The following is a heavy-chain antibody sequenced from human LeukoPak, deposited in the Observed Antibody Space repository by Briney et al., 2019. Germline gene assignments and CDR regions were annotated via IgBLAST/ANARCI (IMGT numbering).Heavy chain of an antibody. CDR1: GFMFDDYG. J-gene: IGHJ4*02. CDR3: ARDLSPVVRASPMGY. Sequence: GGSLRLSCAASGFMFDDYGMSWVRQAPGKGLEWVSGINWNGGRTGYADSVKGRFTISRDNAKNSLYLQMNSLRAEDTALYYCARDLSPVVRASPMGYWGQGTPVTVSS. V-gene: IGHV3-20*04. CDR2: INWNGGRT. D-gene: IGHD3-10*01.